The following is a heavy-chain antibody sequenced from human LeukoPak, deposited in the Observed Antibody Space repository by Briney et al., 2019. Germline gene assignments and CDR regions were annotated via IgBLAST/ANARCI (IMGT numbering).Heavy chain of an antibody. D-gene: IGHD3-22*01. CDR1: GFTFSDYY. V-gene: IGHV3-11*04. J-gene: IGHJ4*02. CDR2: ISSSGSTI. CDR3: ARGDNYYDSSGAFDY. Sequence: GGSLRLSCAASGFTFSDYYMSWIRQAPGKGLEWVSYISSSGSTIYYADSVKGRFTISRDNAKNTLYLQMNSLRAEDTAVYYCARGDNYYDSSGAFDYWGQGTLVTVSS.